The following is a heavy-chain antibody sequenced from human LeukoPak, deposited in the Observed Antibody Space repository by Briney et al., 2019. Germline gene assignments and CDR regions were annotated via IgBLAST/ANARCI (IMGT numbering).Heavy chain of an antibody. CDR3: ARAPPLYYMDV. J-gene: IGHJ6*03. Sequence: WASVKVSCKASGGTFSSYAISWVRQAPGQGLEWMGGIIPIFDTGNSAQKFQGRVTITADESTSTAYMELSSLRSEDTAVYYCARAPPLYYMDVWGKGTTVTVSS. V-gene: IGHV1-69*13. CDR1: GGTFSSYA. CDR2: IIPIFDTG.